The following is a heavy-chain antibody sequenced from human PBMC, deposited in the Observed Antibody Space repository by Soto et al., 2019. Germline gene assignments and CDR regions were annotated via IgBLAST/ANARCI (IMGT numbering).Heavy chain of an antibody. V-gene: IGHV3-48*02. D-gene: IGHD3-3*01. CDR3: ARELVLEWYYGLDN. CDR1: GFTFSSYS. Sequence: EVQLVESGGGLVQPGGSLRLSCAASGFTFSSYSMNWVRQAPGTGLEWVSYISSSSSTIYYADSVKGRFTISRDNAKNSLYLQMTRLRDEDTAVYYWARELVLEWYYGLDNWGQGTTVTVSS. CDR2: ISSSSSTI. J-gene: IGHJ6*02.